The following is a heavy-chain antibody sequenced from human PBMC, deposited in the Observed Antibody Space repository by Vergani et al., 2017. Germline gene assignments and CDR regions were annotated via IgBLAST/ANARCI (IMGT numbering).Heavy chain of an antibody. CDR1: GGTFSSYA. CDR3: ARDTLVDTAMARNAFDI. D-gene: IGHD5-18*01. J-gene: IGHJ3*02. Sequence: QVQLVQSGAEVKKPGSSVKVSCKASGGTFSSYAISWVRQAPGQGLEWMGGIIPIFGTANYAQKFQGRVTITADESTSTAYMELSSLRSDDTAVYYCARDTLVDTAMARNAFDIWGQGTMVTVSS. CDR2: IIPIFGTA. V-gene: IGHV1-69*01.